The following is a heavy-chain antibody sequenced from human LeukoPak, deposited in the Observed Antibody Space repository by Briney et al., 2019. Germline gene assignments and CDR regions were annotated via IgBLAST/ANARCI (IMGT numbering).Heavy chain of an antibody. Sequence: GGSLRLSCAASGFTFSSYAMSWVRQAPGKGLEWVSIISGSGGSTYYADSVKGRFTISRDNSKKTLYVQMNSLRAEDTAVYYCAKGIVATISHYFDYWGQGTLVTVSS. CDR2: ISGSGGST. D-gene: IGHD5-12*01. CDR3: AKGIVATISHYFDY. CDR1: GFTFSSYA. J-gene: IGHJ4*02. V-gene: IGHV3-23*01.